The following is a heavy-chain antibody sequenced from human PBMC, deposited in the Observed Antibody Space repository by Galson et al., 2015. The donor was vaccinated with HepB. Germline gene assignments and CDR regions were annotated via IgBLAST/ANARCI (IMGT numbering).Heavy chain of an antibody. J-gene: IGHJ6*02. CDR1: GGSISSYY. Sequence: ETLSLTCTVSGGSISSYYWSWIRQPAGKGLEWIGRIYTSGSTNYNPSLKSRVTMSVDTSKNQFSLKLSSVTAADTAVYYCARAGQQLDDQLDYYYYYGMDVWGQGTTVTVSS. CDR2: IYTSGST. D-gene: IGHD6-13*01. V-gene: IGHV4-4*07. CDR3: ARAGQQLDDQLDYYYYYGMDV.